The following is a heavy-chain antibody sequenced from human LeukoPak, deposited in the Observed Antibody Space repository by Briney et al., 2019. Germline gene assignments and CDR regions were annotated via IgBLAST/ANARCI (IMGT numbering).Heavy chain of an antibody. CDR2: ISSSGSTI. CDR3: ARRIAAAGEYNWFDP. Sequence: PGGSLGLSCAASGFTFSDYFMSWIRQAPGKGLEWVSYISSSGSTIYYADSVKGRFTISRDNAKNSLYLQMNSLRAEDTAVYYCARRIAAAGEYNWFDPWGQGTLVTVSS. J-gene: IGHJ5*02. CDR1: GFTFSDYF. V-gene: IGHV3-11*01. D-gene: IGHD6-13*01.